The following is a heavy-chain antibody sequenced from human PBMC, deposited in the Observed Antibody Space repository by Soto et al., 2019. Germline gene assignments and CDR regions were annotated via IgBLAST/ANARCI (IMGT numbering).Heavy chain of an antibody. D-gene: IGHD3-10*01. CDR2: IYYSGST. V-gene: IGHV4-31*03. CDR3: ARGLTYYYCSVRQIPNWIDP. Sequence: SETLSLTCTVSGGSISRGGYYGSWIRQHPGKGLEWIGYIYYSGSTYYNPSLKSRVTISVDTSKNQFSLKLSSVTAADTAVYYCARGLTYYYCSVRQIPNWIDPRGPGTLVTVSS. J-gene: IGHJ5*02. CDR1: GGSISRGGYY.